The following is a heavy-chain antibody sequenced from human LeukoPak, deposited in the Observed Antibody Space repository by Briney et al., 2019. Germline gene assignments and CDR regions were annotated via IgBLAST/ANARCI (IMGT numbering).Heavy chain of an antibody. D-gene: IGHD6-19*01. CDR2: IIPIFGTA. J-gene: IGHJ6*03. CDR1: GGTFSSYA. V-gene: IGHV1-69*13. Sequence: SVKVSCKASGGTFSSYAISWVRQAPGQGLEWMGGIIPIFGTANYAQKFQGRVTITADESTSTAYMELSSLRSEDTAVYYCARGTNSGWYGDYYYMDVWGKGTTVTISS. CDR3: ARGTNSGWYGDYYYMDV.